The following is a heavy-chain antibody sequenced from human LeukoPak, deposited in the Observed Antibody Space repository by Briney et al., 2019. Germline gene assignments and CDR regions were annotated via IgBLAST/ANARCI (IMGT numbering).Heavy chain of an antibody. D-gene: IGHD6-6*01. CDR1: GFTFSNYA. J-gene: IGHJ6*02. V-gene: IGHV3-30*01. Sequence: GGSLRLSCAASGFTFSNYAIHWVRQVPGRGLEWVALISSDGSVIYDADSVKGRFAISRDNSENTLYLQINSLRPEDTAVYYCARDGPEYSSTSGYHYGMDVWGQGTTVTVSS. CDR3: ARDGPEYSSTSGYHYGMDV. CDR2: ISSDGSVI.